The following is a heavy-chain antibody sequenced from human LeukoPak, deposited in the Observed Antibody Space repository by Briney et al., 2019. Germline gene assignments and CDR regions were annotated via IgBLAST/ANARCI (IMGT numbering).Heavy chain of an antibody. V-gene: IGHV3-7*03. J-gene: IGHJ4*02. CDR2: IKQDGSEK. CDR1: GFTFSSYW. D-gene: IGHD3-10*01. Sequence: GGSLRLSCAASGFTFSSYWMSWVRQAPGKGLEWVANIKQDGSEKYYVDSVKGRFTISRDNAENSLYLQMNGLRAEDTAVYYCARAGGADDLDYWGQGTLVTVSS. CDR3: ARAGGADDLDY.